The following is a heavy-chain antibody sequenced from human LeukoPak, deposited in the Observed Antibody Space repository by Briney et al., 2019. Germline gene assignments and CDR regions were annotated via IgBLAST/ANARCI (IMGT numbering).Heavy chain of an antibody. V-gene: IGHV3-23*01. Sequence: GGSLRLSCAASGFTFSTYAMTWVRQVPEKGLEWVSGITYDSANAYYADSVKGRFTISRDNSRNTLYLQMHGLRAEDTAMYYCTRSWNFERWGQGALVTVSS. D-gene: IGHD3-9*01. CDR2: ITYDSANA. J-gene: IGHJ4*02. CDR1: GFTFSTYA. CDR3: TRSWNFER.